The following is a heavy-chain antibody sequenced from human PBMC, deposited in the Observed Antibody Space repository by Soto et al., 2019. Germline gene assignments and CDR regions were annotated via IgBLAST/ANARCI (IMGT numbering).Heavy chain of an antibody. J-gene: IGHJ6*02. Sequence: QVQLVQSGAEVKKPGSSVKVSCKASGGTFSSYAISWVRQAPGQGLEWMGGIIPIFGTANYAQKFQGRVTITADESTSTAYMELSSLRSEDTAVYYCAREGRYSGSDEGDYYYYGMDVWGQGTTVTVSS. CDR3: AREGRYSGSDEGDYYYYGMDV. CDR2: IIPIFGTA. D-gene: IGHD5-12*01. CDR1: GGTFSSYA. V-gene: IGHV1-69*12.